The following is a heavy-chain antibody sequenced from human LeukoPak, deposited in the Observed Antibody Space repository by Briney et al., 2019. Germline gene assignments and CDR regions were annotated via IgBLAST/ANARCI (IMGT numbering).Heavy chain of an antibody. CDR3: ARVRRYYDTTGSDDAFDI. CDR2: ISSSGSTI. Sequence: PGGSLRLSCAASGFTFSSYSMNWVRQAPGKGLEWVSYISSSGSTIYYADSVKGRLTISRDNAKNTLYLQMNSLRAEDTAVYYCARVRRYYDTTGSDDAFDIWGQGTMVTVSS. V-gene: IGHV3-48*04. D-gene: IGHD3-22*01. CDR1: GFTFSSYS. J-gene: IGHJ3*02.